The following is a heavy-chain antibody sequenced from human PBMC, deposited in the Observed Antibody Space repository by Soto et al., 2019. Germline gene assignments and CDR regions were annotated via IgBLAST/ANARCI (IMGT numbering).Heavy chain of an antibody. D-gene: IGHD3-16*01. CDR2: VHYSGST. V-gene: IGHV4-4*02. J-gene: IGHJ2*01. Sequence: QVQLQGSGPGLVKPSGTLSLTCAVSGDSTSNSNWWSWVRQPPGKGLEWIGEVHYSGSTNYNPSLKTRVTISMDTSKNHFSLKLSSVTAADTAVYYCARRIYGDWYFDLWGRGTLVTVTS. CDR1: GDSTSNSNW. CDR3: ARRIYGDWYFDL.